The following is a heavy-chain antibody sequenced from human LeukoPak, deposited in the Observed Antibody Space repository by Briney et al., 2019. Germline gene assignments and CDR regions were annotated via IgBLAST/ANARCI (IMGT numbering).Heavy chain of an antibody. D-gene: IGHD2-2*01. CDR2: INAGNGNT. V-gene: IGHV1-3*01. J-gene: IGHJ5*02. CDR3: ASNVGCSSTSCYENWFDP. Sequence: ASVKVSCKASGYTFTSYAMHWVRQAPGQRLEWMGWINAGNGNTKYSQKFQGRVTITRDTSASTAYMELSSLRSEGTAVYYCASNVGCSSTSCYENWFDPWGQGTLVTVSS. CDR1: GYTFTSYA.